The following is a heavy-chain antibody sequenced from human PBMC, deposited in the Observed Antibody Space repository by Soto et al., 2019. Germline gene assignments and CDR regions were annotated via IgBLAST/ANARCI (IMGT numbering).Heavy chain of an antibody. CDR3: ARGLSAATVVTCYFDY. V-gene: IGHV4-31*03. CDR2: IYSSGNT. Sequence: QVHLQESGPGLVKPSQTLSLTCTVSGDSISSSDYYWSWIRQPPGKGLEWTGYIYSSGNTYYNPSLKRRLTISVDTSKNQFSLKLNSVTAADTALYYCARGLSAATVVTCYFDYWGQGTLVTVSS. D-gene: IGHD4-17*01. CDR1: GDSISSSDYY. J-gene: IGHJ4*02.